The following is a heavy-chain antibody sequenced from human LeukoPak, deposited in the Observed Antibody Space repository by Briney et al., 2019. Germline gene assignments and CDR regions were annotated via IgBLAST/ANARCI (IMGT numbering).Heavy chain of an antibody. V-gene: IGHV1-69*01. CDR3: ACSPYYYGSGSYNWFDP. Sequence: GSSVKVSCKASGGTFRSYVISWVRQAPGQGLEWMGGIIPIFGTANYAQKFQGRVTITADESTSTAYMELSSLRSEDTAVYYCACSPYYYGSGSYNWFDPWGQGTLVTVSS. CDR1: GGTFRSYV. J-gene: IGHJ5*02. CDR2: IIPIFGTA. D-gene: IGHD3-10*01.